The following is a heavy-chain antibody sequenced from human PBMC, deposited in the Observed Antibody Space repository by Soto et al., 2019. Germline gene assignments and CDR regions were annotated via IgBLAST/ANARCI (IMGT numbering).Heavy chain of an antibody. D-gene: IGHD4-4*01. V-gene: IGHV5-51*01. Sequence: VESLTISCQASGYTFTNYWIVWVRQMPGGGLEWMGLIFPRDSDTRYSPSFEGQVTISTDNSIATAYLQWSSLEASDTAIYFCTRLGSLLQPIDFWGQGTTVTVSS. CDR1: GYTFTNYW. CDR3: TRLGSLLQPIDF. J-gene: IGHJ4*02. CDR2: IFPRDSDT.